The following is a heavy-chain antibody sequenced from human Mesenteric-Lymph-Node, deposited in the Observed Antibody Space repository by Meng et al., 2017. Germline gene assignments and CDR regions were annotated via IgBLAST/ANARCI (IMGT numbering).Heavy chain of an antibody. CDR3: ARDVLNNWFDP. J-gene: IGHJ5*02. V-gene: IGHV1-2*06. Sequence: QVKRGQSGAALKSPGPSVKVSCKASGYTFTDHYMHWVRQAPGQGLEWMGRIDPKRGGTKYAQKFQGRVTMTRDTSISTAYMELSRLRSDDTAVYYCARDVLNNWFDPWGQGTLVTVSS. D-gene: IGHD3-16*01. CDR1: GYTFTDHY. CDR2: IDPKRGGT.